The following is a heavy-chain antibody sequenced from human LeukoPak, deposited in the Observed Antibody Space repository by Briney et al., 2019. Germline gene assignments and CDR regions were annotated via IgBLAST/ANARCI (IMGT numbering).Heavy chain of an antibody. CDR3: ARSPGYDSSGYCDY. CDR1: GFTLRSYW. CDR2: MNSDGSST. D-gene: IGHD3-22*01. J-gene: IGHJ4*02. Sequence: GGSLRLSCVASGFTLRSYWMHWVRQAPGKGLVWVSHMNSDGSSTSYADSVKGRFTISRDNAKNSLYLQMNSLRAEDTAVYYCARSPGYDSSGYCDYWGQGTLVTVSS. V-gene: IGHV3-74*01.